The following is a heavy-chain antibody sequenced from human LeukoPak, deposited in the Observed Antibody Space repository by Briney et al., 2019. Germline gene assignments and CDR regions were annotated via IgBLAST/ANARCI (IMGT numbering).Heavy chain of an antibody. CDR2: IRQDGDTK. CDR3: ARSLPYGTTWYGRSDF. V-gene: IGHV3-7*03. J-gene: IGHJ4*02. D-gene: IGHD6-13*01. CDR1: GFPFNAYW. Sequence: GGSLRLSCAASGFPFNAYWMTWVRQAPGKGLEWVAHIRQDGDTKYYVDSVKGRFTISRDNAMNSLYLQMNSLRAEDTAIYYCARSLPYGTTWYGRSDFWGQGTLVTVPS.